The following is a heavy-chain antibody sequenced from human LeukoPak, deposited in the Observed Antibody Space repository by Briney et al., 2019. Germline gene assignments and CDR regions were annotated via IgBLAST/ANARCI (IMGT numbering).Heavy chain of an antibody. CDR2: INHSGST. Sequence: PSETLSLTCAVYGGSFSGYYWSWIRQPPGEGLEWIGEINHSGSTNYNPSLKSRVTISVDTSKNQFSLKLSSVTAADTAVYYCARGTRPHYYDSSGFGWFDPWGQGTLVTVSS. V-gene: IGHV4-34*01. J-gene: IGHJ5*02. D-gene: IGHD3-22*01. CDR1: GGSFSGYY. CDR3: ARGTRPHYYDSSGFGWFDP.